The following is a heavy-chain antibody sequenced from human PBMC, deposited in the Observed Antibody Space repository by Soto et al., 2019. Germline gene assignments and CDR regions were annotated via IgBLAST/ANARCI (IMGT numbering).Heavy chain of an antibody. V-gene: IGHV1-69*01. D-gene: IGHD6-19*01. Sequence: QVQLVQSGAEVKKPGSSVKVSCKASGGTFSSYAISWVRQAPGQGLEWMGGLIPIFGTANYAQKFQGRVTITADEYTSTAYMELSSLRSEDTAVYYCARDDGIAVAGRAGAGDYWGQGTLVTVSS. J-gene: IGHJ4*02. CDR3: ARDDGIAVAGRAGAGDY. CDR2: LIPIFGTA. CDR1: GGTFSSYA.